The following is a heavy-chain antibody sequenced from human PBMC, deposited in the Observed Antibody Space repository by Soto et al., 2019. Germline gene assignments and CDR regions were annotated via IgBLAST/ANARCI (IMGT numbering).Heavy chain of an antibody. CDR2: VSHSGNT. V-gene: IGHV4-34*01. CDR1: GGSFSGHF. D-gene: IGHD6-19*01. CDR3: ARAKFESTGWHQFDN. Sequence: SSETLSLTCTVYGGSFSGHFWSWVRQPPGKGMEWIGEVSHSGNTKYYPSLKSRVTISVDSSKNQISLKLTSVTAADTAVYYCARAKFESTGWHQFDNWGQGTQVTVSS. J-gene: IGHJ4*02.